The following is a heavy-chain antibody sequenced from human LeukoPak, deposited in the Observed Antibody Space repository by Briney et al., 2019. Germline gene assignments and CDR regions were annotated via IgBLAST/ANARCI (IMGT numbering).Heavy chain of an antibody. CDR3: AWMTTVSTARPYAFDI. CDR2: ISAYNGNT. J-gene: IGHJ3*02. D-gene: IGHD4-17*01. Sequence: ASVKVSCKASGYTFTSYGISWVRQAPGQGLEWMGWISAYNGNTNYAQKLQGRVTMTTDTSTSTAYMELRSLRSDDTAVYYCAWMTTVSTARPYAFDIWGQGTMVTVSS. CDR1: GYTFTSYG. V-gene: IGHV1-18*01.